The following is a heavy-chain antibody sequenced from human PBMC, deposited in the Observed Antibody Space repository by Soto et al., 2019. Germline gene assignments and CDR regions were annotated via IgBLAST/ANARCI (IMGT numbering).Heavy chain of an antibody. D-gene: IGHD2-8*01. V-gene: IGHV3-11*01. CDR3: ARIWGGGGYALIS. J-gene: IGHJ5*02. Sequence: QVQLVESGGGLVQPGGSLRLSCAASGFTFSDFYMSWIRQAPGKGLEWISYISSSGTTTYYTDSVKGRFTTSRDNPKNSLYLQMNTLRDEDTAVYYCARIWGGGGYALISWGQGTLVTVSS. CDR2: ISSSGTTT. CDR1: GFTFSDFY.